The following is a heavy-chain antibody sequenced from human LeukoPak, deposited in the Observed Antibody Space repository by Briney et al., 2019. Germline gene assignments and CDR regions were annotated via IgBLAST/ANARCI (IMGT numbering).Heavy chain of an antibody. D-gene: IGHD1-1*01. J-gene: IGHJ3*02. CDR3: ARLETKLDAFDI. V-gene: IGHV1-2*02. CDR1: GGTFSSYA. CDR2: INPNSGGT. Sequence: ASVKVSCKASGGTFSSYAISWVRQAPGQGLEWMGWINPNSGGTNYAQKFQGRVTMTRDTSISTAYMELSRLRSDDTAVYYCARLETKLDAFDIWGQGTMVTVSS.